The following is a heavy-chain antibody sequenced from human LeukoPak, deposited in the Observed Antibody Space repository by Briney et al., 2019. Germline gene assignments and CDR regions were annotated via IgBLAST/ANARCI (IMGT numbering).Heavy chain of an antibody. J-gene: IGHJ4*02. V-gene: IGHV4-59*08. CDR1: GGPINNYY. Sequence: SETLSLTCTVSGGPINNYYWTWIRQPPGKGLEWIGYIYYSGSTNYSPSLKSRVTISVDTSKNQFSLKLSSVTAADTAVYYCARQAGDYWGQGTLVTVSS. CDR2: IYYSGST. D-gene: IGHD3-10*01. CDR3: ARQAGDY.